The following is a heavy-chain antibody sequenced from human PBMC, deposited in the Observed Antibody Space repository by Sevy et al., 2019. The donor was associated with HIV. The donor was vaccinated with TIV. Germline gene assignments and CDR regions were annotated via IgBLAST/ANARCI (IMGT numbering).Heavy chain of an antibody. V-gene: IGHV3-30*03. Sequence: GESLKISCAASGFNFRIYAMHWVRQAPGKGLEGVAVISDDGSDKFYAESGKGRLTISRDNSKNMVFLQSNSLRGDDNAVYYCATGGQGATYGYWGQGTPVTVSS. CDR1: GFNFRIYA. J-gene: IGHJ4*02. CDR3: ATGGQGATYGY. D-gene: IGHD1-26*01. CDR2: ISDDGSDK.